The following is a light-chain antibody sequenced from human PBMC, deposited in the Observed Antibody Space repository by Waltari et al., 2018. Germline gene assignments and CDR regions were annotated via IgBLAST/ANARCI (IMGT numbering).Light chain of an antibody. CDR1: RSNIGAGYD. J-gene: IGLJ7*01. CDR2: GNS. V-gene: IGLV1-40*01. Sequence: QSVLTQPPAVSGAPGQRVTISCTGSRSNIGAGYDVHWYQQLPGTAPKLLIYGNSHRPSGVPARFSGSKSGTSASLAITGLQAEDEAEYYCQSYDSSLSVVFGGGTQLTVL. CDR3: QSYDSSLSVV.